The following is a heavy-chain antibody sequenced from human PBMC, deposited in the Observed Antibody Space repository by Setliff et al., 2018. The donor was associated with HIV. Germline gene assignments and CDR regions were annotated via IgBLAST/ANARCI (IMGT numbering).Heavy chain of an antibody. Sequence: GESLTISCQGSGFSFTSYWIAWVRQMPGKGLEWMGIIYPGDSDTKYSPSFQGQITISADKSINTAYLQWTSLKPSDTAMYYCARLSVITNWFDPWGQGTLVTVSS. J-gene: IGHJ5*02. CDR1: GFSFTSYW. D-gene: IGHD3-16*01. CDR2: IYPGDSDT. V-gene: IGHV5-51*01. CDR3: ARLSVITNWFDP.